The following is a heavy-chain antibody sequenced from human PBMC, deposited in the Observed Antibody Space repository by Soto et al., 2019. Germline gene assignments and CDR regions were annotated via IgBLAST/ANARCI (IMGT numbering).Heavy chain of an antibody. V-gene: IGHV1-3*01. D-gene: IGHD6-13*01. Sequence: RASVKVSCKASGYTFTSYAMHWVRQAPGQRLEWMGWINAGNGNTKYSQKFQGRVTITRDTSASTAYMELSSLRSEDTAVYYCARGPGYSSTQPLDYWGQGTLVTVSS. CDR2: INAGNGNT. CDR3: ARGPGYSSTQPLDY. CDR1: GYTFTSYA. J-gene: IGHJ4*02.